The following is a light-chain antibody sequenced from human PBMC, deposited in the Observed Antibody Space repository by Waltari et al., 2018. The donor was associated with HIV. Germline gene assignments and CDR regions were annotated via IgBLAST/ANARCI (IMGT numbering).Light chain of an antibody. J-gene: IGLJ3*02. Sequence: QSALTQPRSVSGSPGQSVTISCTGTSSDVGGYNYVSWYQQHPGKAPNLISYDVSKRPSGVPDLFSGSKSGNTASLTFSGLQAEDEADYYCCSYAGSYTWVFGGGTKLTIL. CDR3: CSYAGSYTWV. CDR2: DVS. CDR1: SSDVGGYNY. V-gene: IGLV2-11*01.